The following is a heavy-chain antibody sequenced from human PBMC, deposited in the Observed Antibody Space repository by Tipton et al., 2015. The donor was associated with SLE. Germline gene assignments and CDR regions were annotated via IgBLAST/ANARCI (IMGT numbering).Heavy chain of an antibody. D-gene: IGHD3-9*01. J-gene: IGHJ6*02. CDR2: INPSDGST. CDR1: GYTFTSYY. CDR3: AKVGDYDILTGYPQDMDV. Sequence: QLVQSGAEVKKPGASVKVSCKASGYTFTSYYIHWVRQAPGQGLEWMGIINPSDGSTSYAQKFQGRVTMTRDTSMSTVYMELSSLRSEDTAVYYCAKVGDYDILTGYPQDMDVWGQGTTVTVSS. V-gene: IGHV1-46*01.